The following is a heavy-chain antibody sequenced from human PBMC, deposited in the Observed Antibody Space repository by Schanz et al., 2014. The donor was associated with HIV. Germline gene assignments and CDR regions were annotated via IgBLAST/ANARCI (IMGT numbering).Heavy chain of an antibody. V-gene: IGHV1-69*01. CDR1: GGTFSSHA. CDR3: ATCLITIGCSS. Sequence: QVQLVQSGAEVKKPGSSVKVSCKASGGTFSSHAISWVRQAPGQGLEWMGGIIPIFGTATYAQKFQGRVTVTADESTSTAYMELSSLRSEDTAVYYCATCLITIGCSSWGQGTLVTVSS. CDR2: IIPIFGTA. J-gene: IGHJ5*02. D-gene: IGHD1-1*01.